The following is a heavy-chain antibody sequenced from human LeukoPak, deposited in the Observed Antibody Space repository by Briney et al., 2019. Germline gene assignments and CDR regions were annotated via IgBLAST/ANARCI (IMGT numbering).Heavy chain of an antibody. Sequence: PSETLSLTCTVSGGSLSSFYWSWIRQPPGKGLEWIGYIYYSGITNYNPSLKSRVTISVDTSKNQFSLKLSSVTAADTAVYYCARHGGEYYYDSSGYLRAFDIWGQGTMVTVSS. J-gene: IGHJ3*02. CDR3: ARHGGEYYYDSSGYLRAFDI. D-gene: IGHD3-22*01. V-gene: IGHV4-59*08. CDR2: IYYSGIT. CDR1: GGSLSSFY.